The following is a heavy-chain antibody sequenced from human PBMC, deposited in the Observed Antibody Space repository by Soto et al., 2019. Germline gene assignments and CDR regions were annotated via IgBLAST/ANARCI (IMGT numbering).Heavy chain of an antibody. CDR2: INAGNGNT. CDR1: GYTFTSYA. CDR3: ARQTGTTWVNWFDP. Sequence: ASVKVSCKASGYTFTSYAMHWVRQAPGQRLEWMGWINAGNGNTKYSQKFQGRVTITRDTSASTAYMELSSLRSEDTAVYYCARQTGTTWVNWFDPWGQGTLVTVSS. V-gene: IGHV1-3*01. D-gene: IGHD1-7*01. J-gene: IGHJ5*02.